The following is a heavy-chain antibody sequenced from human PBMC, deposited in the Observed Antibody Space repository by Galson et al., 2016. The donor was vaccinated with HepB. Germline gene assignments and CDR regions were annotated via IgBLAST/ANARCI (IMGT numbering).Heavy chain of an antibody. CDR1: GFTFSHYY. D-gene: IGHD3-16*01. CDR2: ISFSATTI. CDR3: AKGNQRLTTVVGVQTTYYYGMDV. Sequence: SLRLSCAASGFTFSHYYMNWIRQAPGQGLEWVSSISFSATTIYCADSVKGRFTISRDNSKNSLYLQMDNLRAADTAVYYCAKGNQRLTTVVGVQTTYYYGMDVWGKGTTVTVSS. V-gene: IGHV3-11*01. J-gene: IGHJ6*04.